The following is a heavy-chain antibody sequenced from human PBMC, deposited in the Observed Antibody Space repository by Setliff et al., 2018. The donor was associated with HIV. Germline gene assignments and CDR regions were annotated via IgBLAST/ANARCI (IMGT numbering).Heavy chain of an antibody. CDR2: MYYDGNT. Sequence: SETLSLTCTVSGDSTSRRTYYWDWIRQPPGKGLEWIGSMYYDGNTFYNTSLKSRLTISVDTSKNQLSLKLSSVAAADTAVYYCARHRAAYWYYDYWGQGTLVTVSS. D-gene: IGHD2-8*02. CDR1: GDSTSRRTYY. CDR3: ARHRAAYWYYDY. V-gene: IGHV4-39*01. J-gene: IGHJ4*02.